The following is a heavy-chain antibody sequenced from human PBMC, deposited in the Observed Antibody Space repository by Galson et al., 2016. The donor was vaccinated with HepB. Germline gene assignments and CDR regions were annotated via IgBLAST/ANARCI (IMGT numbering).Heavy chain of an antibody. CDR1: GFTFSSYN. D-gene: IGHD2-15*01. CDR3: ARGGPLYCRGGSCYSAYYGMDV. Sequence: SLRLSCAASGFTFSSYNMNWVRQAPGKGLEWVSSIRSSSNDIYYADSVKGRFTISRDNAKNSLYLKMNSLRAEDTAVYYCARGGPLYCRGGSCYSAYYGMDVWGQGTTVTVSS. V-gene: IGHV3-21*06. J-gene: IGHJ6*02. CDR2: IRSSSNDI.